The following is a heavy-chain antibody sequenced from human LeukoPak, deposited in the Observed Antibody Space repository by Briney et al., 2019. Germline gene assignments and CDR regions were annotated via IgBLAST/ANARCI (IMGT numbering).Heavy chain of an antibody. D-gene: IGHD3-22*01. J-gene: IGHJ5*02. CDR3: ARVLPEADSRGYSGDNWFDP. CDR1: GVSMSSGGYS. CDR2: IYHGGST. Sequence: PSETLSLTCAVSGVSMSSGGYSWSWIRQPPGKGLEWIGYIYHGGSTYYNPSLKSRVTITVDRSKNQFSLKLNSVTAADTAVYYCARVLPEADSRGYSGDNWFDPWGQGTLVTVSS. V-gene: IGHV4-30-2*01.